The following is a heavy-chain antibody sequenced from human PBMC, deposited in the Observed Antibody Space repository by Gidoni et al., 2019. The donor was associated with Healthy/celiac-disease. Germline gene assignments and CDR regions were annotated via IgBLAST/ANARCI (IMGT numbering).Heavy chain of an antibody. CDR3: AKAPQAMVTYFDY. V-gene: IGHV3-30*18. CDR1: GFTFSSYG. Sequence: QPGTYLRLSCAASGFTFSSYGMHWVRQAPGKGLEWVAVISYDGSNKYYADSVKGRFTISRDNSKNTLYLQMNSLRAEDTAVYYCAKAPQAMVTYFDYWGQGTLVTVSS. CDR2: ISYDGSNK. D-gene: IGHD5-18*01. J-gene: IGHJ4*02.